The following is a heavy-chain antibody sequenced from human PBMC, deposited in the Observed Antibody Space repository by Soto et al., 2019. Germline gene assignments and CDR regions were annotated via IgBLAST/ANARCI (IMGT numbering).Heavy chain of an antibody. J-gene: IGHJ3*01. CDR2: VSSTGTSP. D-gene: IGHD3-22*01. V-gene: IGHV3-23*01. CDR1: GFTFSNYA. Sequence: GSLRLSCSASGFTFSNYAMSWVRQSPGKGLEWVSGVSSTGTSPYYAGSVQGRFTISRDNSKNMFYLQMEGLRAEDTAIYYCAKARPSGGYYYVEAFDVWGQGTMVTVSS. CDR3: AKARPSGGYYYVEAFDV.